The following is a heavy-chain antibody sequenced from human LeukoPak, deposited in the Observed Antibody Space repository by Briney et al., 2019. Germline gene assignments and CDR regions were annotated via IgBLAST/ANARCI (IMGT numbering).Heavy chain of an antibody. J-gene: IGHJ6*02. D-gene: IGHD3-10*01. CDR3: ARCGLGSPPSGMDV. CDR2: IYPGDSDT. V-gene: IGHV5-51*01. Sequence: GAALQISCKVSGDGFTTYWIVWVRRMPGKGVEWMGSIYPGDSDTRYSPSFQGQVTISADQSITTAYLQWSSLKAPDTAMYYCARCGLGSPPSGMDVWGQGTTVTVSS. CDR1: GDGFTTYW.